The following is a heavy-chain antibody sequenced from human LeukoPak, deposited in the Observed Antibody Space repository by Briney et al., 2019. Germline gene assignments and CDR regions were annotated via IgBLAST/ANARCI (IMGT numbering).Heavy chain of an antibody. CDR2: ISSSSSTI. D-gene: IGHD2-2*03. V-gene: IGHV3-48*02. CDR3: ARDPGGYCSSTSCYPD. Sequence: GGSRRLSCAASGFTFSSYSMNWVRQAPGKGLEWVSSISSSSSTIYYADSVKGRFTISRDNAKNSLYLQMNSLRDEDTAVYYCARDPGGYCSSTSCYPDWGQGTLVTVSS. CDR1: GFTFSSYS. J-gene: IGHJ4*02.